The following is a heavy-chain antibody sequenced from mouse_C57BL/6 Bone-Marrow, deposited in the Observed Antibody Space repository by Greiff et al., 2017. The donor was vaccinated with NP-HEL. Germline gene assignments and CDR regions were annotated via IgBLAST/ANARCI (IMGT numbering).Heavy chain of an antibody. Sequence: EVKLVEPGGGLVKPGGSLKLSCAASGFTFSSYAMSWVRQTPEKRLEWVATISDGGSYTYYPDNVKGRFTISRDNAKNNLYLQMSHLKSEDTAMYYCAREGGTTYYFDYWGQGTTLTVSS. CDR2: ISDGGSYT. CDR3: AREGGTTYYFDY. CDR1: GFTFSSYA. V-gene: IGHV5-4*01. D-gene: IGHD2-13*01. J-gene: IGHJ2*01.